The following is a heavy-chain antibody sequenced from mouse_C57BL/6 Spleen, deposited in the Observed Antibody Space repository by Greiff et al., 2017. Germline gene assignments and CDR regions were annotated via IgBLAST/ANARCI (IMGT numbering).Heavy chain of an antibody. J-gene: IGHJ4*01. CDR3: ARGAYYYGSSPAMDY. Sequence: VQLQQSGPELVKPGASVKMSCKASGYTFTDYNMHWVKQSHGKSLEWIGYINPNNGGTSYNQKFKGKATLTVNKSSNTAYMELRSLTSEDSAVYYCARGAYYYGSSPAMDYWGQGTSVTVS. D-gene: IGHD1-1*01. V-gene: IGHV1-22*01. CDR2: INPNNGGT. CDR1: GYTFTDYN.